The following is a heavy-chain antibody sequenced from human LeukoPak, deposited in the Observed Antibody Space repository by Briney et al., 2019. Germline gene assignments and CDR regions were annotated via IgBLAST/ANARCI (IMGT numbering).Heavy chain of an antibody. CDR1: GFIFDDYA. D-gene: IGHD3-22*01. CDR2: ISWNSGSI. J-gene: IGHJ2*01. V-gene: IGHV3-9*01. CDR3: AREYYYDSSGLRSWYFDL. Sequence: GGSLRLSCAASGFIFDDYAMHWVRQAPGKGLEWVSGISWNSGSIGYADSVKGRFTISRDNAKNSLYLQMNSLRAEDTAVYYCAREYYYDSSGLRSWYFDLWGRGTLVTVSS.